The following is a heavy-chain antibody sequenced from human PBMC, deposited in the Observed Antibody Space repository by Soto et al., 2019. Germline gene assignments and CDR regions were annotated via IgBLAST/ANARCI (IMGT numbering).Heavy chain of an antibody. Sequence: QVPLQQSGPGLVKPSQTLSLTCAISGDRVSSNSAAWNWIRQSPSRGLEWLGRTYYRSKWYNDYAVAVKSRITMHPDTSKNQFSLQLNSVTPEDTAVYYCARDQLGYCTNGVCGEEGMDVWGQGTTVTVSS. V-gene: IGHV6-1*01. D-gene: IGHD2-8*01. J-gene: IGHJ6*02. CDR2: TYYRSKWYN. CDR3: ARDQLGYCTNGVCGEEGMDV. CDR1: GDRVSSNSAA.